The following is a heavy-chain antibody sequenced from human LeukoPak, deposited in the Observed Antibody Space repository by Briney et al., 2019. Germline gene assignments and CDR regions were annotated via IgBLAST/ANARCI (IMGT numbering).Heavy chain of an antibody. D-gene: IGHD3-22*01. CDR2: ISGSGGIT. CDR1: GFTFANYV. CDR3: AKRVYGSSAYYGFFDS. Sequence: GGSLRLSCAASGFTFANYVMGWVRHAPGKGLECVSVISGSGGITYYADSVKGRFTISRDNAKDSLYLPMESLRAEDTAVYYCAKRVYGSSAYYGFFDSWGQGTLVTVSS. J-gene: IGHJ4*02. V-gene: IGHV3-23*01.